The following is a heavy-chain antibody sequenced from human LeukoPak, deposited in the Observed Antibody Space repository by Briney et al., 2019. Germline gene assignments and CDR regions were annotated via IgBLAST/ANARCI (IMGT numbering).Heavy chain of an antibody. CDR3: ARLAVDYSNYVGWFDP. D-gene: IGHD4-11*01. CDR2: IYPDDSDT. V-gene: IGHV5-51*01. Sequence: TGGSLEISFKGSGYRFTRYWIGLGRQMPGKGLGVMGIIYPDDSDTRYRPSFQGQVPISADKPISTAYLQWSSLKASDTAMYYCARLAVDYSNYVGWFDPWGQGTLVTVSS. J-gene: IGHJ5*02. CDR1: GYRFTRYW.